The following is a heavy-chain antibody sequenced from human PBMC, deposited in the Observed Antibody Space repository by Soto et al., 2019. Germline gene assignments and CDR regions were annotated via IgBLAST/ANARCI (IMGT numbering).Heavy chain of an antibody. CDR3: ARVRDCPNGVCYRFDS. CDR1: GYSFTSYW. CDR2: IDPSDSYT. Sequence: PGESLKISCKGSGYSFTSYWISWVRQMPGKGLEWMGRIDPSDSYTNYSPSFQGHVTISADKSISTAYLQWSSLKASDTAMYFCARVRDCPNGVCYRFDSWGHGTLANDSP. J-gene: IGHJ4*01. V-gene: IGHV5-10-1*01. D-gene: IGHD2-8*01.